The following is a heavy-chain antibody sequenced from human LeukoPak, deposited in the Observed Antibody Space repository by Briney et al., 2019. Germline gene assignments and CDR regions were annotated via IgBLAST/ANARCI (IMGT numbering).Heavy chain of an antibody. Sequence: GGSLRLSCAASGFTFSSYIMNWVRQAPGKGLEWVSSISSSSSYIYYADSVKGRFTISRDNAKNSLYLQMNSLRAEDTAVYYCARDGYYDSSGYGTGAEYFQHWGQGTLVTVSS. V-gene: IGHV3-21*01. J-gene: IGHJ1*01. D-gene: IGHD3-22*01. CDR3: ARDGYYDSSGYGTGAEYFQH. CDR2: ISSSSSYI. CDR1: GFTFSSYI.